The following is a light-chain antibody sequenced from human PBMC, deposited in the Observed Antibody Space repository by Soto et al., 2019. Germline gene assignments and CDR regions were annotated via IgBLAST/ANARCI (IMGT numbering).Light chain of an antibody. V-gene: IGLV2-14*01. CDR1: GSDIAGYNY. Sequence: QSALTQPASVSGSLGQTITISCTGTGSDIAGYNYISWYQQLPGKAPKLTIYEVTIRPSGISNRFSGSKSGNTASLTISGLQAEDEADYFCTSFTSTSSLYVFGTGTKLTVL. CDR3: TSFTSTSSLYV. J-gene: IGLJ1*01. CDR2: EVT.